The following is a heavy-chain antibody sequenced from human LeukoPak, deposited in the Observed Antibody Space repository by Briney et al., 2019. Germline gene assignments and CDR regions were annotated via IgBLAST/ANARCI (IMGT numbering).Heavy chain of an antibody. D-gene: IGHD3-22*01. J-gene: IGHJ6*02. CDR3: ARDGDSSGRPTYYYYGMDV. V-gene: IGHV3-21*01. CDR1: GFTVSSYS. CDR2: ISSSSSYI. Sequence: GGSLRLSCAVAGFTVSSYSMNWVRQAPGKGLEWVSSISSSSSYIYYADSGKGRFTISRDTAKNSLYLQMNSLRAEDTAVYYCARDGDSSGRPTYYYYGMDVWGQGTTVTVSS.